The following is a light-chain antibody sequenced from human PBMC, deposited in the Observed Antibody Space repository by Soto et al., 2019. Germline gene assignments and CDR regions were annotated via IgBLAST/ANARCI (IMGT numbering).Light chain of an antibody. CDR2: EVS. CDR3: SSYTTSNTLK. Sequence: QSVLTQPASVSGSPGQSITISCTGSSSDVGAYNYVSWYQQLPGKAPKLMVYEVSKRPSGVSNRFSGSKSGNTASLTISGLQAEDEADYYCSSYTTSNTLKFGGGTKVTVL. J-gene: IGLJ3*02. CDR1: SSDVGAYNY. V-gene: IGLV2-14*01.